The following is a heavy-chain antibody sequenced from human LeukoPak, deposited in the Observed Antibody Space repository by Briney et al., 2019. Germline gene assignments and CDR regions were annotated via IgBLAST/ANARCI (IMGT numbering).Heavy chain of an antibody. CDR3: ARPQAPSGSSDNWFDP. D-gene: IGHD1-26*01. J-gene: IGHJ5*02. CDR2: IYYSGST. CDR1: GGSISSSSYY. V-gene: IGHV4-39*01. Sequence: SETLSLTCTVSGGSISSSSYYWGWIRQPPGKGLEWIGSIYYSGSTYYNPSLKSRVTISVDTAKNQFSLKLSPVTAADTAVYYCARPQAPSGSSDNWFDPWGQGTLVTVSS.